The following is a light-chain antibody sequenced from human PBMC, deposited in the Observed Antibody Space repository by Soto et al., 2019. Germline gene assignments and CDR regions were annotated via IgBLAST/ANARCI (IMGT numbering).Light chain of an antibody. V-gene: IGKV3-20*01. Sequence: EIVLTQSPGTLSLSPGERATLSCRASHGVTSNYLAWYQQKPGQAPRLLIYAASGRASGIPDRFSGSGSGTDFILTISRLEPEDFAVYYCQQYGSSPQTFGQGTRVDIK. CDR1: HGVTSNY. CDR2: AAS. J-gene: IGKJ1*01. CDR3: QQYGSSPQT.